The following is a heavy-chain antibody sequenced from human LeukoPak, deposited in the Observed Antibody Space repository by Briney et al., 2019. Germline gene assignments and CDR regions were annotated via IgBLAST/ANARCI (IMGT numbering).Heavy chain of an antibody. V-gene: IGHV4-34*01. CDR3: ARGQRGGSYDAFDI. CDR2: INHSGST. D-gene: IGHD1-26*01. CDR1: GASFSGYF. Sequence: SQTLSVTCAVYGASFSGYFWSWIRQPPGKGLEWIGEINHSGSTNYNPSLKSRVIISVDTSKNQFSLELSSVTAADTAVYSCARGQRGGSYDAFDIWGQGTMVTVS. J-gene: IGHJ3*02.